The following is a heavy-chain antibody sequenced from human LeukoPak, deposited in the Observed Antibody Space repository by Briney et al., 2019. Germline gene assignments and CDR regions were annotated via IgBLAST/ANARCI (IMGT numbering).Heavy chain of an antibody. Sequence: GGSLRLSCAASGFTFSNAWMSWVRQSPGKGLEWVSIIYSGGSTYYADSVKGRFTISRDNSKNTLFLQMNSLTAEDTAVYYCANVWGVVVAARFWGKGTTVSISS. CDR1: GFTFSNAW. J-gene: IGHJ6*04. CDR3: ANVWGVVVAARF. V-gene: IGHV3-66*01. CDR2: IYSGGST. D-gene: IGHD2-15*01.